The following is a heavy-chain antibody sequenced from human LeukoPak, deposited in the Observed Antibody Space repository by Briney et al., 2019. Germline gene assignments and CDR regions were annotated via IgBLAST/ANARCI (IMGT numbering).Heavy chain of an antibody. CDR3: ARGKYCTNGVCYHYYYYYYTDV. J-gene: IGHJ6*03. Sequence: GGSLRLSCAASGFTFSSYSMNWVRQAPGKGLEWVSSISSSSSYIYYADSVKGRFIISRDNAKNSLYLQMNSLRAEDTAVYYCARGKYCTNGVCYHYYYYYYTDVWGKGTTVTVSS. CDR1: GFTFSSYS. D-gene: IGHD2-8*01. V-gene: IGHV3-21*01. CDR2: ISSSSSYI.